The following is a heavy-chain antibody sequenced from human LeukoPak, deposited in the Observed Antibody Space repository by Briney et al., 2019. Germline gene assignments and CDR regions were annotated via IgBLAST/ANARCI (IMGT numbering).Heavy chain of an antibody. CDR2: ISYDGGNK. D-gene: IGHD2-2*01. CDR1: GFTFSSYA. Sequence: GGSLRLSCAAPGFTFSSYAMHWVRQAPGKGLEWVAVISYDGGNKYYADSVKGRFTISRDTSKNTLYLQMNSLRAEDTAVYYCARNPCSSTSCYPYYYGMDVWGQGTTVTVSS. J-gene: IGHJ6*02. V-gene: IGHV3-30-3*01. CDR3: ARNPCSSTSCYPYYYGMDV.